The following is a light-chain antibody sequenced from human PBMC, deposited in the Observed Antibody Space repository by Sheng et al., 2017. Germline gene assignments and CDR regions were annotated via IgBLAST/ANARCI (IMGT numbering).Light chain of an antibody. J-gene: IGKJ1*01. V-gene: IGKV1-5*03. CDR3: QQSYSTPRT. CDR1: QSVSDW. Sequence: DIQMTQSPSTLSASVGDRVTITCRASQSVSDWLAWYQQKPGKAPQLLIHMASTLESGVPSRFSGSGSGTDFTLTISSLQPEDFATYYCQQSYSTPRTFGQGTKVEIK. CDR2: MAS.